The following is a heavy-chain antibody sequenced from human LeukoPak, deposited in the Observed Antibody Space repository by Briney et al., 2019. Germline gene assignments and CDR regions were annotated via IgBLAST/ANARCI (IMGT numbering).Heavy chain of an antibody. Sequence: GSLRLSCAASRFTFDEYGMSWIRQPPGKGLEWIGYIYYSGSTNYNPSLKSRVTISVDTSKNQFSLKLSSVTAADTAVYYCAGGGSYPVDAFDIWGQGTMVTVSS. D-gene: IGHD1-26*01. CDR2: IYYSGST. V-gene: IGHV4-59*01. CDR1: RFTFDEYG. CDR3: AGGGSYPVDAFDI. J-gene: IGHJ3*02.